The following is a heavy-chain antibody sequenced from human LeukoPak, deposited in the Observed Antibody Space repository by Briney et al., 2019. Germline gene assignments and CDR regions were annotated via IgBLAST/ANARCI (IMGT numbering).Heavy chain of an antibody. CDR2: IYYSGNT. D-gene: IGHD3-22*01. V-gene: IGHV4-59*08. CDR3: ARQRTRYDRSGGWFDP. Sequence: PGGSLRLSCAASGFTFSDYYMSWICQAPGKGLEWIGYIYYSGNTNYNPSLKSRITISIDTSKNQFSLNLSSVTAADTAVYYCARQRTRYDRSGGWFDPWGQGTLVTVSS. CDR1: GFTFSDYY. J-gene: IGHJ5*02.